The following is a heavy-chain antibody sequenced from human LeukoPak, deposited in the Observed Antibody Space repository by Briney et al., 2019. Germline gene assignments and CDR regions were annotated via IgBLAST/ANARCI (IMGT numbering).Heavy chain of an antibody. CDR1: GYTFTIYD. J-gene: IGHJ5*02. V-gene: IGHV1-8*03. D-gene: IGHD2-15*01. CDR2: MNTKSGNA. Sequence: PSVRVSSTPSGYTFTIYDIKGVPQAPGEGDGRIGWMNTKSGNAGYAQKFQGRVTITRNTSMSTAYMELSSLRSEDTAVYYCARVAYCSGGSCDHNWFDPWGQGTLVTVSS. CDR3: ARVAYCSGGSCDHNWFDP.